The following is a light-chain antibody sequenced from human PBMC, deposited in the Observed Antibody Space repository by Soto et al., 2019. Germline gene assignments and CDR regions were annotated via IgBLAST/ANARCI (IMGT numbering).Light chain of an antibody. Sequence: QLVLTQPPSVSGAPGQRVTISCTGSSSNIGAGYDGHWYQQLPGTAPKLLIYGNSNRPSGVPDRFSGSKSGTSASLAITGLQAEDEADYYCQSYDSSLSASGVVFGGGTKLTVL. CDR2: GNS. J-gene: IGLJ2*01. CDR1: SSNIGAGYD. CDR3: QSYDSSLSASGVV. V-gene: IGLV1-40*01.